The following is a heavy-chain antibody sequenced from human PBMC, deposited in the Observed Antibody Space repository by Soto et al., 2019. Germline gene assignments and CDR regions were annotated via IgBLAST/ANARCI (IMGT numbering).Heavy chain of an antibody. CDR2: INPSDAYT. J-gene: IGHJ6*02. D-gene: IGHD3-10*01. Sequence: ASVKVSCKASGYTFISYYIHWVRQAPGQGLEWMGLINPSDAYTDYAQKFQGRVTLTRDTSTSTAYMELSSLRSEDTAVYYCARGAIRGRDYYYYYGMDVWGQGTTVTV. CDR3: ARGAIRGRDYYYYYGMDV. V-gene: IGHV1-46*01. CDR1: GYTFISYY.